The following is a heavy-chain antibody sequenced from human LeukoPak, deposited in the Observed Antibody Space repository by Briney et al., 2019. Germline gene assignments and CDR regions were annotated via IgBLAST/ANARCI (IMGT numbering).Heavy chain of an antibody. J-gene: IGHJ4*02. CDR2: INPNSGGT. CDR3: ARDREGWNEYFDY. V-gene: IGHV1-2*02. Sequence: ASVKVSCKASGGTFSSYAISWVRQAPGQGLEWMGWINPNSGGTNYAQKFQGRVTMTRDTSISTAYMELSRLRSDDTAVYYCARDREGWNEYFDYWGQGTLVTVSS. D-gene: IGHD1-1*01. CDR1: GGTFSSYA.